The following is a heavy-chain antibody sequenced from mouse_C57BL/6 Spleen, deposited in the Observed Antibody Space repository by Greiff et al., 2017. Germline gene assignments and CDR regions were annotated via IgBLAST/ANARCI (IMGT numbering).Heavy chain of an antibody. V-gene: IGHV5-4*03. Sequence: EVMLVESGGGLVKPGGSLKLSCAASGFTFSSYAMSWVRQTPEKRLEWVATISDGGSYTYYPDNVKGRFTISRDNAKNNLYLQMSHLKSADTAMYYCARLNWGRGYSDVWGTGTTVTVSS. CDR3: ARLNWGRGYSDV. J-gene: IGHJ1*03. CDR2: ISDGGSYT. D-gene: IGHD4-1*01. CDR1: GFTFSSYA.